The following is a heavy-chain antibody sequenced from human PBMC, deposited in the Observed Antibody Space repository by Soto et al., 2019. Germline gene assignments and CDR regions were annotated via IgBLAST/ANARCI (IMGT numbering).Heavy chain of an antibody. CDR2: ISGSDDST. J-gene: IGHJ4*02. CDR3: AKRSSSSTFDY. V-gene: IGHV3-23*01. CDR1: GFTFSSYA. Sequence: EVQLLESGGGLVQPGESLRLSCAASGFTFSSYAMSWVRQAPEKGLEWVSVISGSDDSTYYADSVKGRFTISRDNSKNTLYLQMNSLRAEDTAVYYCAKRSSSSTFDYWGQGTLVTVSP. D-gene: IGHD6-6*01.